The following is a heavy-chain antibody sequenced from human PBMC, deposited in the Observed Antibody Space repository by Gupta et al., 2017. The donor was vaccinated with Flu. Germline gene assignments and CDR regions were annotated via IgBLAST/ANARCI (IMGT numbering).Heavy chain of an antibody. CDR1: V. V-gene: IGHV3-33*01. Sequence: VMNWVRQAPGKGPEWVAVMWSDGSDKYCADSGKGRFTISRDTSTNTLYLQMNSLRAEDTAVYYCARGDGLCAHGICYVADNWGQGALVTVS. J-gene: IGHJ1*01. CDR3: ARGDGLCAHGICYVADN. D-gene: IGHD2-15*01. CDR2: MWSDGSDK.